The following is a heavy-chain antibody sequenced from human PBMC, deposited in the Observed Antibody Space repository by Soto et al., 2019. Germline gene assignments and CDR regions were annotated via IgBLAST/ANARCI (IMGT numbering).Heavy chain of an antibody. D-gene: IGHD5-12*01. J-gene: IGHJ4*02. V-gene: IGHV3-48*02. CDR2: VSSSSSTI. CDR1: GFTFSSYS. CDR3: ASGEGDGYNWLDY. Sequence: EVQLVESGGGLVQPGGSLRLSCAASGFTFSSYSMNWVRQAPGKGLEWVSYVSSSSSTIYYADSVKGRFTISRDNAKNSLYLQRNSLRDEATAVYYCASGEGDGYNWLDYCGQGTLGTVSS.